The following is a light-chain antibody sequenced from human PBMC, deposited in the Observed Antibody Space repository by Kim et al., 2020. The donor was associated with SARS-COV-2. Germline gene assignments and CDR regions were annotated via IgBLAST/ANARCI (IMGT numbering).Light chain of an antibody. CDR2: GNS. V-gene: IGLV1-40*01. Sequence: QSVLTQPPSVSGAPGQRVTISCTGSSSNIGAGYDVHWYQQLPGTAPKLLIYGNSNRPSGVPDRFSGSKSGTSASLAITGLQAEDEADYYCQSYDSSLSGWVFGGGTQLIVL. CDR1: SSNIGAGYD. J-gene: IGLJ3*02. CDR3: QSYDSSLSGWV.